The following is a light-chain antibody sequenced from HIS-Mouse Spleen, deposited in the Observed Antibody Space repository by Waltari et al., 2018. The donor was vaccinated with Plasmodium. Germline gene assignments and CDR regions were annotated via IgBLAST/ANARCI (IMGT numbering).Light chain of an antibody. CDR2: AAS. Sequence: AIRMTQSPSSFSASTGDRVTITCRASQGISSYLAWYQQKPGKAPKLLIYAASTLQSGVPSRFSGSGAGTDVTLTISGLQSEDFATYYCQQYYSYPYTFGQGTKLEIK. CDR3: QQYYSYPYT. J-gene: IGKJ2*01. V-gene: IGKV1-8*01. CDR1: QGISSY.